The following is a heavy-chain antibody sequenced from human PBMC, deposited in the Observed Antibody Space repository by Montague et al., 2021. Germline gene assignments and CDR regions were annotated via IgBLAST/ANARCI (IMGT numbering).Heavy chain of an antibody. D-gene: IGHD3-10*01. Sequence: SESLSLTYTVSRGSIFHAHWSWVRQPPGKGLEWLGSMFYSGATSNNPSLKSRVTMSIDTSTNQFSLKLSFVTAADTAVYYCAKQDYFVSGISYKGFDPWGQGILVTVSS. CDR1: RGSIFHAH. V-gene: IGHV4-59*08. J-gene: IGHJ5*02. CDR3: AKQDYFVSGISYKGFDP. CDR2: MFYSGAT.